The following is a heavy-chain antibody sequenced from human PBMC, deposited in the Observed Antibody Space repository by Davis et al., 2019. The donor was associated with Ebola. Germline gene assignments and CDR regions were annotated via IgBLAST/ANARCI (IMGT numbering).Heavy chain of an antibody. CDR2: ISYDGSNK. Sequence: GESLKISCAASGFTFSSYAMHWVRQAPGKGLEWVAVISYDGSNKYYADSVKGRFTISRDNSKNTLYLQMNSLRAEDTAVYYCARDWGSSWYWAFYYWGQGTLVTVSS. CDR3: ARDWGSSWYWAFYY. V-gene: IGHV3-30*04. J-gene: IGHJ4*02. D-gene: IGHD6-13*01. CDR1: GFTFSSYA.